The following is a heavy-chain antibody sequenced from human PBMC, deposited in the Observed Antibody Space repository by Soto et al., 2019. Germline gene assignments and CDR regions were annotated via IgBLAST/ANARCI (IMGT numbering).Heavy chain of an antibody. D-gene: IGHD3-22*01. V-gene: IGHV5-10-1*01. CDR3: ARQVPYYYDSSGYRDAFDI. J-gene: IGHJ3*02. Sequence: GESLQISCKGSGYSFTSYWISWVRQMPGKGLEWMGRIDPSDSYTNYSPSFQGHVTISADKSISTAYLQWSSLKASDTAMYYCARQVPYYYDSSGYRDAFDIWGQGTMVTVS. CDR2: IDPSDSYT. CDR1: GYSFTSYW.